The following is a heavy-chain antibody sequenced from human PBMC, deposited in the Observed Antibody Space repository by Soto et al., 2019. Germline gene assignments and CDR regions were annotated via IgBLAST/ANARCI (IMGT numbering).Heavy chain of an antibody. CDR1: GFTFGDNL. J-gene: IGHJ3*01. Sequence: QVQLVQSGAEVRKPGASVNISCWASGFTFGDNLINWVRQAPGQSLEWMGWINPDNGNTGYSQTFQGRVTLSRPSSASMAYVEVTDLTSEATAVYYCARAILSVGPRANDAFDVWGQGTMVTVSS. CDR2: INPDNGNT. CDR3: ARAILSVGPRANDAFDV. V-gene: IGHV1-3*01. D-gene: IGHD2-8*02.